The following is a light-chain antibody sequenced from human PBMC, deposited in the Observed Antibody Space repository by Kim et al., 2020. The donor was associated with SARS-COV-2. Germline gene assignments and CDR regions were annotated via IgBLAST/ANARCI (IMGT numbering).Light chain of an antibody. CDR3: KQTYSAPYT. CDR1: QFINTY. J-gene: IGKJ2*01. CDR2: TAS. Sequence: SASVGDRLTITCRSSQFINTYLNWYQQKPGKAPRLLIYTASSLQRGVPSRFSGSGSGPDFTLTITSLQPEDFATYYFKQTYSAPYTFGQGTKLEI. V-gene: IGKV1-39*01.